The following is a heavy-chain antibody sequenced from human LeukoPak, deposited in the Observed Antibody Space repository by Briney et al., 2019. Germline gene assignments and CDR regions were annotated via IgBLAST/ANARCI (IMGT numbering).Heavy chain of an antibody. D-gene: IGHD6-13*01. V-gene: IGHV1-2*02. J-gene: IGHJ2*01. Sequence: ASVKVSCKASGYYMPWVRQAPGQGLEWMGWITPNSGGTKYAQKFQGRVTMTRDTSISTAYMELSRLRSDDTAVYYCARGKSATAPDSNWYLDLWGRGTLVTVSS. CDR3: ARGKSATAPDSNWYLDL. CDR2: ITPNSGGT. CDR1: GYY.